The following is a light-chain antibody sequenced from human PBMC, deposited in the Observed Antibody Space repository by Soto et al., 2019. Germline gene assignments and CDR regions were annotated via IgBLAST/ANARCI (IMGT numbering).Light chain of an antibody. J-gene: IGKJ1*01. Sequence: EIVLPQSPGTLSLSPGERATLSCRASQSVSSSYLAWYQQKPGQAPRLLIYGASSRATGIPDRFSGSGSGTDFTLTISRLEPEDFAVYYCQQYGSSTGWTFGQVTKVDI. CDR3: QQYGSSTGWT. CDR1: QSVSSSY. CDR2: GAS. V-gene: IGKV3-20*01.